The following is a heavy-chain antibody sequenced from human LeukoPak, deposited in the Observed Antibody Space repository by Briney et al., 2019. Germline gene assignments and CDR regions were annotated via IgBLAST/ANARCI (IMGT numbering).Heavy chain of an antibody. D-gene: IGHD5-18*01. V-gene: IGHV3-23*01. CDR3: ARAVGTAIAFGY. CDR2: IRGSVGGT. CDR1: GFTSSTYA. Sequence: GGSLRLSCVVSGFTSSTYAMTWVRQAPGRGLEWVSSIRGSVGGTYYADSVRGRFTISRDNSKNTLYLQMNSLRAEDTAVYYCARAVGTAIAFGYWGQGTLVTVSS. J-gene: IGHJ4*02.